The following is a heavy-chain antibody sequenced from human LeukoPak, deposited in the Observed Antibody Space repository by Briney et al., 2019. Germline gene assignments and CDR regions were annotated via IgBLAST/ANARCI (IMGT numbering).Heavy chain of an antibody. CDR2: IYTSGST. V-gene: IGHV4-4*07. J-gene: IGHJ4*02. D-gene: IGHD4-17*01. CDR1: GGSISSYY. Sequence: SETLSLTCTVSGGSISSYYWSWIRKPAGKGLEWIGRIYTSGSTNYNPSLKSRVTISVDKSKNQFSLKLSSVTAADTAVYYCARGRGNDYGDYGVFDYWGQGTLVTVSS. CDR3: ARGRGNDYGDYGVFDY.